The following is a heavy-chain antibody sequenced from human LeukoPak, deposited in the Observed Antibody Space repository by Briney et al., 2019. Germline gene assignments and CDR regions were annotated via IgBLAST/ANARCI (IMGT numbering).Heavy chain of an antibody. J-gene: IGHJ5*02. V-gene: IGHV5-51*01. Sequence: GESLKIPCKASGYNFTNHWVAWVRQRPGEGLEWMGIIWPDESDTRYSPSFQGLVTISVDKSIGTAHLQWRSLKASDTALYFCARHSDVPLDLWGQGTLVIVSS. D-gene: IGHD5-24*01. CDR3: ARHSDVPLDL. CDR2: IWPDESDT. CDR1: GYNFTNHW.